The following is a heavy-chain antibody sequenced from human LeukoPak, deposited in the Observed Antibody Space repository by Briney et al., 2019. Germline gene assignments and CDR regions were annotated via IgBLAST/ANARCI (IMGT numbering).Heavy chain of an antibody. Sequence: GGSLRLSCAASGFTFSSYGMHWVRQAPGKGLEWVAVISYDRSNKYYADSVKGRFTISRDNSKNTLYLQMNSLRAEDMAVYYCAKDTDTMVRGVIINPWDYWGQGTLVTVSS. CDR1: GFTFSSYG. V-gene: IGHV3-30*18. J-gene: IGHJ4*02. CDR2: ISYDRSNK. CDR3: AKDTDTMVRGVIINPWDY. D-gene: IGHD3-10*01.